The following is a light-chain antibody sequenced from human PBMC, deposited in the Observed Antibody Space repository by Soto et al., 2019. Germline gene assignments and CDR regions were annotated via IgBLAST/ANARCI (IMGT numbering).Light chain of an antibody. CDR2: DAS. V-gene: IGKV1-5*01. Sequence: DIQMTQSPSTLSASVGDRVTITCWASQSISGWLAWYQQKPGKAPNLLISDASSLESGVPSRFSGSGSGTEFTLTIRDLQPDDLATYYCQQYSSYSSFGQGTRLEIK. CDR3: QQYSSYSS. J-gene: IGKJ2*01. CDR1: QSISGW.